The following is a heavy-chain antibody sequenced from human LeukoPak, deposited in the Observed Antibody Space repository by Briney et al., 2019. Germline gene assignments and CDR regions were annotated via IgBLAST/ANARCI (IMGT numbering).Heavy chain of an antibody. CDR2: INHSGST. CDR3: ARGHYGGSVVYYYYYYMDV. CDR1: GGSFSGYY. V-gene: IGHV4-34*01. Sequence: PSETLSLTCAVYGGSFSGYYWSWIRQPPGKGLEWIGEINHSGSTNYNPSLKSRVTISVDTSKNQFSLKLSSVTAADTTVYYCARGHYGGSVVYYYYYYMDVWGKGTTVTVSS. J-gene: IGHJ6*03. D-gene: IGHD3-16*01.